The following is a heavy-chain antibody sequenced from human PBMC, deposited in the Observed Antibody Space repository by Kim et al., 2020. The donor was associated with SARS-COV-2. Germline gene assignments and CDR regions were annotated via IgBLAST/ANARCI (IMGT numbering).Heavy chain of an antibody. CDR3: AKRRAGGIVAAAPLDY. CDR1: GFTFNNYA. CDR2: ISYDGSNK. V-gene: IGHV3-30*18. Sequence: GGSLRLSCAASGFTFNNYAIHWVRQAPGKGLEWVAIISYDGSNKFYADSVKGRFTISRDNSKNTLYLQMNSLRAEDTAVYYCAKRRAGGIVAAAPLDYWGQGTLVTVSS. J-gene: IGHJ4*02. D-gene: IGHD2-15*01.